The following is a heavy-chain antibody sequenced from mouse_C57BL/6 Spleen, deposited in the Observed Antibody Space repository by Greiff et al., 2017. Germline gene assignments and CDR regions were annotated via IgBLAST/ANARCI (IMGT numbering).Heavy chain of an antibody. V-gene: IGHV1-26*01. D-gene: IGHD4-1*01. CDR1: GYTFTDYY. CDR3: ARGELGRNGFAY. Sequence: EVQLQQSGPELVKPGASVKISCKASGYTFTDYYMNWVKQSHGKSLEWIGDINPNNGGTSYNQKFKGKATLTVDKSSSTAYMELRSLTSEDSAVYYCARGELGRNGFAYWGQGTLVTVSA. J-gene: IGHJ3*01. CDR2: INPNNGGT.